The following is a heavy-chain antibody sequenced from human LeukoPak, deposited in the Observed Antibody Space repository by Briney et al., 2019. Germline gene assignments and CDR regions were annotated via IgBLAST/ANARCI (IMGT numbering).Heavy chain of an antibody. J-gene: IGHJ4*02. CDR1: GFTFNTYA. CDR3: AKVGSGSADY. Sequence: AGGSLRLSCAASGFTFNTYAMSWVRQAPGKGLEWVSLIIGSGNSIHYADSVKGRFTISRDNAKNSLYLQMNSLRAEDTALYYCAKVGSGSADYWGQGTLVTVSS. D-gene: IGHD1-1*01. V-gene: IGHV3-23*01. CDR2: IIGSGNSI.